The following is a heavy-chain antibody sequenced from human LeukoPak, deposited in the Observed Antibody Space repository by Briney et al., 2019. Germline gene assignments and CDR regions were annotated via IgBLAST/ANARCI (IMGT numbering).Heavy chain of an antibody. V-gene: IGHV4-39*01. J-gene: IGHJ5*02. CDR1: GGPLNISSRYY. Sequence: PSEPLSLPCTVSGGPLNISSRYYSRWTRQPPGKGVEWIGSIFYSGSTYYNPSLKSRVTISVDTSNNTFSLKLSSVTAADTAVYYCARHVASTIFFNCFDPWGQGTLVAVSS. CDR3: ARHVASTIFFNCFDP. CDR2: IFYSGST. D-gene: IGHD3-3*01.